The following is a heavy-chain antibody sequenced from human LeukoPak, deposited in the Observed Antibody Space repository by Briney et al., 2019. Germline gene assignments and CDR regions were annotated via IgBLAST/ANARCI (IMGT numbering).Heavy chain of an antibody. D-gene: IGHD3-16*02. CDR1: GFTFRDSA. Sequence: GGSLRLSCSASGFTFRDSAMTWVRQAPGKGLEWVSLVSFSGANSYYPDSVKGRFSVSRDNSKDTLYLQLSGLRADDTAIYYCARDMELSTWGPGTMVTVSS. J-gene: IGHJ3*01. CDR2: VSFSGANS. V-gene: IGHV3-23*01. CDR3: ARDMELST.